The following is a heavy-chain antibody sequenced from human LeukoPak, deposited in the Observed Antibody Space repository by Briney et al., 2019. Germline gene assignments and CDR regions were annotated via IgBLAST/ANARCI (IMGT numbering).Heavy chain of an antibody. CDR2: ISGSGGST. V-gene: IGHV3-23*01. D-gene: IGHD2-8*01. CDR3: AKEASYCTNGVSYSRIFDT. J-gene: IGHJ5*02. CDR1: GFTFSSYA. Sequence: GGSLGLSCAASGFTFSSYAMSWVRQAPGKGLEWVSAISGSGGSTFYADSVKGRFTMSRDNSKDTLYLQMNSLRAEDTAVYYCAKEASYCTNGVSYSRIFDTWGQGTLVTVSS.